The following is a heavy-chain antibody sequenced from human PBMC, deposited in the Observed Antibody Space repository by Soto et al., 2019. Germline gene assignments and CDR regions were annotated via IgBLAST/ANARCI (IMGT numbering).Heavy chain of an antibody. V-gene: IGHV3-30*18. J-gene: IGHJ5*02. CDR3: AKEGVAMVTGYWFDP. CDR2: ISYDGRNK. CDR1: GFTFSSYG. Sequence: GGSLRLSCVASGFTFSSYGMHWVRQAPGKGLEWVADISYDGRNKLYADSVKGRFTISRDNSKSTLYLQMNSLRVEDTAVYYCAKEGVAMVTGYWFDPWGQGTLVTVSS. D-gene: IGHD5-18*01.